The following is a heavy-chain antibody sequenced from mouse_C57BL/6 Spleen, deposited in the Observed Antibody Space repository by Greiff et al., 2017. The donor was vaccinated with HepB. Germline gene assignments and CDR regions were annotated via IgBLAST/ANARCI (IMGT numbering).Heavy chain of an antibody. CDR3: ATLSITTVEGDY. Sequence: VKLQQPGAELVKPGASVKVSCKASGYTFTSYWMHWVKQRPGQGLEWIGRIHPSDSDTNYNQKFKGKATLTVDKSSSTAYMQLSSLTSEDSAVYYCATLSITTVEGDYWGQGTSVTVSS. J-gene: IGHJ4*01. CDR1: GYTFTSYW. V-gene: IGHV1-74*01. CDR2: IHPSDSDT. D-gene: IGHD1-1*01.